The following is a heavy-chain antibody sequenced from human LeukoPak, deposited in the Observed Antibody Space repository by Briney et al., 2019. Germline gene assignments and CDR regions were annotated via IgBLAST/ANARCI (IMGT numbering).Heavy chain of an antibody. V-gene: IGHV1-8*03. CDR1: GYTFTSYD. J-gene: IGHJ3*02. CDR2: MNPNSGNT. CDR3: AREYSGSENDAFDI. D-gene: IGHD6-6*01. Sequence: WASVKVSCKASGYTFTSYDINWVRQATGQGLEWMGWMNPNSGNTGYAQKFQGRVTITRNTSISTAYMELSSLRSEDTAVYYCAREYSGSENDAFDIWGQGTMVTVSS.